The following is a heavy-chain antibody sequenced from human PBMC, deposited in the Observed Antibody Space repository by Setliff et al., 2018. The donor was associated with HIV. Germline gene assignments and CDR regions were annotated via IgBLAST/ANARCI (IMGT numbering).Heavy chain of an antibody. CDR1: GYSVTGNY. CDR3: ARHYYNSGAPVGMAY. V-gene: IGHV1-2*02. CDR2: INPRSGDT. D-gene: IGHD3-22*01. Sequence: ASVKVSCKASGYSVTGNYLHWVRQVPGQGPEWMAWINPRSGDTQYAQEFVGRVSVTRDTSVSTAYMDLSGLRSDDTAVYSCARHYYNSGAPVGMAYRGQGTLVNGSS. J-gene: IGHJ4*02.